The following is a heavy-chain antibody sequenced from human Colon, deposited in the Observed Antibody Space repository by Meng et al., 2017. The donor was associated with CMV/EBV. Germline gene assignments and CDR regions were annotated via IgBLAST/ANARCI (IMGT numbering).Heavy chain of an antibody. CDR1: GYTFPPYY. V-gene: IGHV1-2*02. CDR3: IRENWYYDY. Sequence: QVQMVESWYEVKRPGASVMASCNASGYTFPPYYIHCVRQAPGQGLVWVGCMLPKTGALDYAQKFRGRITLTTDTSITTAYMELSGLTSDDTAVYYCIRENWYYDYWGLGTPVTVSS. D-gene: IGHD1-1*01. J-gene: IGHJ4*02. CDR2: MLPKTGAL.